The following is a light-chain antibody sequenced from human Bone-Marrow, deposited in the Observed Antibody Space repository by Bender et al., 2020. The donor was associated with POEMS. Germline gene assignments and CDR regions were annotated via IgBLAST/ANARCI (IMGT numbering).Light chain of an antibody. V-gene: IGLV2-14*01. Sequence: QSAPTQPASVSASPGQSITISCTGGGHDIGAYNYVSWYQHHPGQAPKLLIYNVDSRASGVSDRFSASRSGNTASLTISGLQAEDEGVYYCSSYTTGTSVVFGGGTQVTVL. CDR3: SSYTTGTSVV. CDR2: NVD. J-gene: IGLJ2*01. CDR1: GHDIGAYNY.